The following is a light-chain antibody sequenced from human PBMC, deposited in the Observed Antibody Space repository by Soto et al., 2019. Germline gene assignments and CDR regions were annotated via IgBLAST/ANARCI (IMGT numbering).Light chain of an antibody. CDR1: QGISNY. CDR3: QKYNSAPLT. CDR2: AAS. Sequence: DIQMTQSPSSLSASVGDRVTITCRASQGISNYFAWYQQKPGKVPKLLIYAASTLQSGVPSRFSGSGSGTDFNSTISSLQPEDVATYYCQKYNSAPLTFCGATKVEIK. J-gene: IGKJ4*01. V-gene: IGKV1-27*01.